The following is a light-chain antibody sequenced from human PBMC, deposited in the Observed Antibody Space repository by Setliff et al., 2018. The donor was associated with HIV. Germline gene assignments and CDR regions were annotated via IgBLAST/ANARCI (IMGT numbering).Light chain of an antibody. CDR2: DDS. V-gene: IGLV3-21*03. CDR1: NIGTKS. J-gene: IGLJ1*01. CDR3: QVWDSSSDQYV. Sequence: SYELTRPPSVSVAPGKTARITCGGDNIGTKSVHWYQQKPGQAPVVVVYDDSDRPSGIPERISGSNSGHTATLTINRVEVGDEADYYCQVWDSSSDQYVFGSGTKVTV.